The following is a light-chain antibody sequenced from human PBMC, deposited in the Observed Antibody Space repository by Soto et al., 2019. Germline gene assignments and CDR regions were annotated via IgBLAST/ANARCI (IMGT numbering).Light chain of an antibody. V-gene: IGKV3-20*01. J-gene: IGKJ1*01. CDR3: QQYAASPT. CDR1: QRMTNNF. Sequence: EIVLTQSPDTLSLSPGERVTLSCRASQRMTNNFLAWFQQKPGLAPRLLIHGASTRASGVPDRFTGGGSGTDFVLTISRVEPEDFAVYYCQQYAASPTFGQGTKVEIK. CDR2: GAS.